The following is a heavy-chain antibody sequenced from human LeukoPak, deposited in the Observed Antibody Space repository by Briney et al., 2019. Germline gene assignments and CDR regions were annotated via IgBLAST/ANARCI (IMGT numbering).Heavy chain of an antibody. V-gene: IGHV4-30-2*01. CDR1: GGSISSGGYY. CDR3: ARHVPELSSGWSHERYYFDY. Sequence: SETLSLTCTVSGGSISSGGYYWSWIRQPPGKGLEWIGYIYHSGSTYYNPSLKSRVTISVDRSKNQFSLKLSSVTAADTAVYYCARHVPELSSGWSHERYYFDYRGQGTLVTVSS. J-gene: IGHJ4*02. CDR2: IYHSGST. D-gene: IGHD6-19*01.